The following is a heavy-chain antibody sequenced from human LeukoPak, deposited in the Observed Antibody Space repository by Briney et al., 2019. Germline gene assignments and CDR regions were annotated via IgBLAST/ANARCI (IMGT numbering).Heavy chain of an antibody. Sequence: GASVKVSCKASGYTFTNYGISWVRQAPGQGLEWMGWISAYNGNTNYAQKLQGRVTITADESTSTAYMELSSLRSEDTAVYYCASSPNDTAMDRYYYYGMDVWGQGTTVTVSS. D-gene: IGHD5-18*01. CDR3: ASSPNDTAMDRYYYYGMDV. J-gene: IGHJ6*02. CDR1: GYTFTNYG. CDR2: ISAYNGNT. V-gene: IGHV1-18*01.